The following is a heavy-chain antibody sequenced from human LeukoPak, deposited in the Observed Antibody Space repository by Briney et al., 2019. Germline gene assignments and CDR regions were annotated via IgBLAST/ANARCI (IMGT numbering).Heavy chain of an antibody. CDR2: IRSKAYGGTT. CDR3: TRRADAKPDYDFWSGYFEYYYYYYMDV. J-gene: IGHJ6*03. V-gene: IGHV3-49*04. CDR1: GLTFGDYA. D-gene: IGHD3-3*01. Sequence: GGSLRLSCTASGLTFGDYAMSWVRQAPGKGLEWVGFIRSKAYGGTTEYAASVKGRFTISRDDSKSIAYLQMNSLKTEDTAVYYCTRRADAKPDYDFWSGYFEYYYYYYMDVWGKGTTVTVSS.